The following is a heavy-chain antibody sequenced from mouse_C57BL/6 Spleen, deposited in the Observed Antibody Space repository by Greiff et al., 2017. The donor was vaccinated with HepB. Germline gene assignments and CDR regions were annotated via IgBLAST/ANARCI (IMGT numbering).Heavy chain of an antibody. CDR2: ISSGSSTI. CDR3: AREITTVVAPWYFDV. J-gene: IGHJ1*03. Sequence: EVNVVESGGGLVKPGGSLKLSCAASGFTFSDYGMHWVRQAPEKGLEWVAYISSGSSTIYYADTVKGRFTISRDNAKNTLFLQMTSLRSEDTAMYYCAREITTVVAPWYFDVWGTGTTVTVSS. V-gene: IGHV5-17*01. D-gene: IGHD1-1*01. CDR1: GFTFSDYG.